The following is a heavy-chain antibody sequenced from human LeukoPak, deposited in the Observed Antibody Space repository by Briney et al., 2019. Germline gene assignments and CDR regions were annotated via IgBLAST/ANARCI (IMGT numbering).Heavy chain of an antibody. CDR3: ASDSSSWSFDY. CDR2: ISGSGGST. CDR1: GFTFSSYG. J-gene: IGHJ4*02. Sequence: GGSLRLSCAASGFTFSSYGMSWVRQAPGKGLEWVSAISGSGGSTYYADSVKGRFTISRDNAKNSLYLQMNSLRAEDTAVYYCASDSSSWSFDYWGQGTLVTVSS. V-gene: IGHV3-23*01. D-gene: IGHD6-13*01.